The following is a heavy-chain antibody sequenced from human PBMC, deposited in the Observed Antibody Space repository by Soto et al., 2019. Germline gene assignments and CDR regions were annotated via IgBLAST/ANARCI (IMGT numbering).Heavy chain of an antibody. J-gene: IGHJ5*01. V-gene: IGHV4-31*03. CDR1: GGSTSSGAYY. D-gene: IGHD3-22*01. Sequence: QVQLQESGPGLVKPSQTLSLTCTVSGGSTSSGAYYWGWIRQHSGKGLEWIGYMHYSGSASYNPSLKSRVTISVDTSMNQFSLKLSSVTAADTAMYYCARYFFDSSGYSNWFDSWGQGTLVTVSS. CDR3: ARYFFDSSGYSNWFDS. CDR2: MHYSGSA.